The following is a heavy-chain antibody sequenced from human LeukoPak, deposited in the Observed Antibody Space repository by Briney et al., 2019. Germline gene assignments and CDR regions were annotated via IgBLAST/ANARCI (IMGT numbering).Heavy chain of an antibody. CDR3: ARGNWNYVGYYYYGMDV. J-gene: IGHJ6*02. D-gene: IGHD1-7*01. V-gene: IGHV1-69*13. CDR2: IIPVSSTT. CDR1: GGTFSSHS. Sequence: PRASVKVSCKASGGTFSSHSFNWVRQAPGQGLEWLGGIIPVSSTTKYAQNFQGRVTITADESTSTAYMELSSLRSEDTAVYYCARGNWNYVGYYYYGMDVWGQGTTVTVSS.